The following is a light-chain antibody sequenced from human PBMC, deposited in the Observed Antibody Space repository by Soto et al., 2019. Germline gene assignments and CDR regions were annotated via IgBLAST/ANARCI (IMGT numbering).Light chain of an antibody. V-gene: IGKV3-15*01. CDR2: GAS. CDR1: QSVSSN. J-gene: IGKJ5*01. Sequence: EIVMTRSPATLSVSPGERATLSCRASQSVSSNLAWYQQKPGQAPRLLIYGASTRATGIPARFSGSGSGTEFTLTISSLQSEDFAVYCCQQYNNWPPITFGQGTRLEIK. CDR3: QQYNNWPPIT.